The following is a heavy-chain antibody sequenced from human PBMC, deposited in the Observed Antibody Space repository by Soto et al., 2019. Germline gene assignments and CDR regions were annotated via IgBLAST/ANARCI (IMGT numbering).Heavy chain of an antibody. J-gene: IGHJ5*02. CDR1: GFSLSTSGVA. V-gene: IGHV2-5*02. Sequence: GSGPTLVNPTQTLTLTCTFSGFSLSTSGVAVGWIRQPPGKALEWLALIYWDDDKRYSPSLKSRLTITRDTSKNQVVLTMTNMDPVDTATYYCAHRGLDSSGYLNWFDPWGQGTRVTGLL. D-gene: IGHD3-22*01. CDR3: AHRGLDSSGYLNWFDP. CDR2: IYWDDDK.